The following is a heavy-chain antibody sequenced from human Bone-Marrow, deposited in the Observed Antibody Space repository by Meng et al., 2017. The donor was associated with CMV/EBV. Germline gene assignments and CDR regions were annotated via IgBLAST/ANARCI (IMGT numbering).Heavy chain of an antibody. Sequence: SGCTFPNYAIHWMRQAPGQRLEWMGLINPATSNAKYSQTFQGRVTITRDTSATTAYMELSGLRSEDTAIYYCARGPYSSGWYGLVDYWGQGTLVTVSS. V-gene: IGHV1-3*01. CDR3: ARGPYSSGWYGLVDY. J-gene: IGHJ4*02. D-gene: IGHD6-19*01. CDR1: GCTFPNYA. CDR2: INPATSNA.